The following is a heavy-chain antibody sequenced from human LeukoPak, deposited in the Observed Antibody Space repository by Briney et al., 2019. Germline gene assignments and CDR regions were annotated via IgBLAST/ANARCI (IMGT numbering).Heavy chain of an antibody. V-gene: IGHV4-34*01. Sequence: SETLSLTCAVYGGSFSGYYWSWIRQPPGKGLEWIGEINHSGSTNYNPSLKSRVTISVDTSKNQFSLKLSSVTAADTAVYYCAGEEDIVVVVAANDAFDIWGQGTMVTVSS. D-gene: IGHD2-15*01. CDR2: INHSGST. J-gene: IGHJ3*02. CDR1: GGSFSGYY. CDR3: AGEEDIVVVVAANDAFDI.